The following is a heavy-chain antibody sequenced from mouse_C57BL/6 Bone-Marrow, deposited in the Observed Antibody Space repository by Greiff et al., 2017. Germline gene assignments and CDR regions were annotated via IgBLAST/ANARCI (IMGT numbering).Heavy chain of an antibody. D-gene: IGHD2-2*01. CDR1: GFTFSSYG. V-gene: IGHV5-6*01. CDR3: ASSMVTPRLDY. J-gene: IGHJ2*01. Sequence: EVKLMESGGDLVKPGGSLKLSCAASGFTFSSYGMSWVRQTPDKRLEWVATISSGGSYTYYPDSVKGRFTISSDNAKNTLYLQMSSLKSEDTAMYYCASSMVTPRLDYWGQGTTLTVSS. CDR2: ISSGGSYT.